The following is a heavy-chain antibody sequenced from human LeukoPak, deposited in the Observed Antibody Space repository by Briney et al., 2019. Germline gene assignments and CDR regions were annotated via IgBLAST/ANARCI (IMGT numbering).Heavy chain of an antibody. CDR3: ARLDTDMVYWYSDL. CDR1: GYTFINSG. Sequence: ASVKVSCKASGYTFINSGISWVRQAPGQGLEWMGWISAHNGNTNYAQKVQGRVTMTADISTSTAYMELRSLRSDDTAVYYCARLDTDMVYWYSDLWGRGTLVTVSS. J-gene: IGHJ2*01. D-gene: IGHD5-18*01. V-gene: IGHV1-18*01. CDR2: ISAHNGNT.